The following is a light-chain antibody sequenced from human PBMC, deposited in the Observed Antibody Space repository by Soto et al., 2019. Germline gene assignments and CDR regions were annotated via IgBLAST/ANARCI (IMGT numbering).Light chain of an antibody. V-gene: IGKV3-20*01. CDR2: GVS. J-gene: IGKJ4*01. CDR1: QNITSIY. Sequence: DTVLTQSPGTLSSSPGERATLSCRASQNITSIYLAWHQHKSGQAPRLLIFGVSSRATGIPDRFSGSGSGTDLIHTISSLEPEDSAVYYCQQYGSSPTFGGGTEVEIK. CDR3: QQYGSSPT.